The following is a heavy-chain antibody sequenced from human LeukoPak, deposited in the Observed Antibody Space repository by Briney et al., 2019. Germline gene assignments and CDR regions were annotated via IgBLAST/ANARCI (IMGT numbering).Heavy chain of an antibody. D-gene: IGHD6-13*01. CDR1: GGSISSSSYY. CDR3: ARQGSSWRAFLDY. J-gene: IGHJ4*02. V-gene: IGHV4-39*01. Sequence: PSETLSLTCTVSGGSISSSSYYWGWIRQPPGKGLEWIGSIYYSGSTYYNPSLKSRVTISVDTSKNQFSLKLSSVTAADTAVCYCARQGSSWRAFLDYWGQGTLVTVSS. CDR2: IYYSGST.